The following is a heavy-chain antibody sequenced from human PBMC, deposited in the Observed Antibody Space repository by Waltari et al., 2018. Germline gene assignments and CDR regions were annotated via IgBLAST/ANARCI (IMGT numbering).Heavy chain of an antibody. D-gene: IGHD4-4*01. Sequence: QVQLQQWGAGLLKPSETLSLTCAVYGGSFSGYYWSWIRQPPGKGLGWIGENKHSGSTTYNPSPKSRVPVAVDTSKNQFPLKLSSVTAADTAVYYCARRRHDYSNFNFDYWGQGTLVTVSS. CDR2: NKHSGST. J-gene: IGHJ4*02. CDR1: GGSFSGYY. CDR3: ARRRHDYSNFNFDY. V-gene: IGHV4-34*01.